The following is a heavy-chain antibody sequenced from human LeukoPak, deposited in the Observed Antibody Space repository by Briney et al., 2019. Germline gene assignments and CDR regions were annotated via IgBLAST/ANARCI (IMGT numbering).Heavy chain of an antibody. CDR1: EFSFTGFY. CDR3: ARGVAGVYSWFDP. D-gene: IGHD6-19*01. V-gene: IGHV1-2*02. J-gene: IGHJ5*02. CDR2: IKPNGGDT. Sequence: ASVKVSCKASEFSFTGFYMHWVRQAPGQGLECMGWIKPNGGDTSYAQKFQGRVTMTRDTSISTAYMELSRLKYDDTAVYYCARGVAGVYSWFDPWGQGTLVTVSS.